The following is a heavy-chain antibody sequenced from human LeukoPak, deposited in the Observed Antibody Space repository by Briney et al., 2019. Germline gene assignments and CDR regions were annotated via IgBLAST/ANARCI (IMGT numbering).Heavy chain of an antibody. J-gene: IGHJ4*02. V-gene: IGHV5-51*01. Sequence: SPSFQGQVTISVDKSISTAYLQWSSLKASDTAMYYCARHDGGQYYFDYWGQGTLVTVSS. CDR3: ARHDGGQYYFDY. D-gene: IGHD2-15*01.